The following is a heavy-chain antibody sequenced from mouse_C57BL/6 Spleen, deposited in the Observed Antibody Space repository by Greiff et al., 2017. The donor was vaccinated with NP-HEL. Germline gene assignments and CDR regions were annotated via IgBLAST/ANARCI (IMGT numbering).Heavy chain of an antibody. J-gene: IGHJ2*01. CDR3: ARMRDYDSFDY. Sequence: QVQLQQSGPGLVQPSQSLSITCTVSGFSLTSYGVHWVRQSPGKGLEWLGVIWSGGSTDYNAAFISSMSISKDNSKCQVFFKMNSLQADDTAIYYCARMRDYDSFDYWGQGTTLTVSS. D-gene: IGHD2-4*01. CDR2: IWSGGST. V-gene: IGHV2-2*01. CDR1: GFSLTSYG.